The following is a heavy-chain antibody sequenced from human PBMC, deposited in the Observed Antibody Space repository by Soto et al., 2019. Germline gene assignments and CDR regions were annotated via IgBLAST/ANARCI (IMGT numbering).Heavy chain of an antibody. V-gene: IGHV3-23*01. Sequence: GGSLRHSCAASGFTFSSYAMSWVRQAPGKGLEWVSAISGSGGSTYYADSVKGRFTISRDNSKSTLYLQMNSLRAEDTAVYYCAKYVRRVGAYYFDYSAQGTLVTVSS. CDR3: AKYVRRVGAYYFDY. D-gene: IGHD1-26*01. CDR2: ISGSGGST. J-gene: IGHJ4*02. CDR1: GFTFSSYA.